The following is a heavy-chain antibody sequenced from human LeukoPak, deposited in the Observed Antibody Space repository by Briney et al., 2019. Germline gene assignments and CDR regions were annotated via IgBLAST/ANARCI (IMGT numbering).Heavy chain of an antibody. CDR2: IIPIFGTA. CDR3: ARDHADDYVWGSYRYPDEAFDI. CDR1: GGTFSRYA. Sequence: SVKVSCKASGGTFSRYAISWVRQAPGQGLEWMGGIIPIFGTANYAQKFQGRVTITADESTSTAYMELSSLRSEDTDVYYCARDHADDYVWGSYRYPDEAFDIWGRGTMVTVSS. J-gene: IGHJ3*02. D-gene: IGHD3-16*02. V-gene: IGHV1-69*13.